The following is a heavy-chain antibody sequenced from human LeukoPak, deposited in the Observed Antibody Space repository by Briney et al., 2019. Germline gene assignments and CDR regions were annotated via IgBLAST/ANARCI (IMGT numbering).Heavy chain of an antibody. CDR2: INPSDGNT. CDR1: GYTFTNYY. D-gene: IGHD6-6*01. CDR3: TRARGEQLGY. Sequence: GASVKVSCKASGYTFTNYYIHWERQAPGQGLEWMGIINPSDGNTSYAQKFQGRVTMTRDTSTTSVYMELSSLRSEDTAVYYCTRARGEQLGYWGQGTLVTVSS. V-gene: IGHV1-46*01. J-gene: IGHJ4*02.